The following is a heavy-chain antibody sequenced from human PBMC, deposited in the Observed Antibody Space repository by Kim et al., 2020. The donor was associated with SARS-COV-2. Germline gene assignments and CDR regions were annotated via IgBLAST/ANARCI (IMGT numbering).Heavy chain of an antibody. V-gene: IGHV4-31*03. CDR2: IYYSGST. Sequence: SETLSLTCTVSGGSISSGGYYWSWIRQHPGKGLEWIGYIYYSGSTYYNPSLKSRVTISVDTSKNQFSLKLSSVTAADTAVYYCATSRITMVRGKVGWFDPWGQGTLVTVSS. CDR3: ATSRITMVRGKVGWFDP. J-gene: IGHJ5*02. CDR1: GGSISSGGYY. D-gene: IGHD3-10*01.